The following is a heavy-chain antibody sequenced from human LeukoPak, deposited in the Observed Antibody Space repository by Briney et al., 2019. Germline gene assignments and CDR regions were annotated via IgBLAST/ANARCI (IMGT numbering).Heavy chain of an antibody. CDR2: IVVGSGNT. J-gene: IGHJ6*04. CDR3: AELGITMIGGV. D-gene: IGHD3-10*02. Sequence: ASVKVSCKASGFTFTSSAMQWVRQARGQRLEWIGWIVVGSGNTNYAQKFQERVTITRDMSTSTAYMELSSLRAEDTAVYYCAELGITMIGGVWGKGTTVTISS. CDR1: GFTFTSSA. V-gene: IGHV1-58*02.